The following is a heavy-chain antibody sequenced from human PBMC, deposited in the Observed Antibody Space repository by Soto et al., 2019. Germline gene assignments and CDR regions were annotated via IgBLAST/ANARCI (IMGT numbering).Heavy chain of an antibody. J-gene: IGHJ6*02. CDR1: GFSFGRYA. CDR2: IPYDGGNR. Sequence: GGSLRLSCAASGFSFGRYAMRWVRQAPGKGLEWVASIPYDGGNRKYADSVKGRFTISRDNAKDMLYLHMSSLGPDDTSVYYCAREYLDYGPDVWGQGTSVTVSS. CDR3: AREYLDYGPDV. V-gene: IGHV3-30-3*01.